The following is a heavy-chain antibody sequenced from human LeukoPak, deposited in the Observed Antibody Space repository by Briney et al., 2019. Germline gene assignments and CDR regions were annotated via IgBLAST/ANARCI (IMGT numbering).Heavy chain of an antibody. Sequence: ASVKVSCKASGYTFTGYYMHWVRQAPGQGLEWMGWINPNSGGTNYAQKFQGRVTMTRDTSISTAYMELSRLRSDDTAGYYCARSGYCSSTSCYAGGNWFDPWGQGTLVTVSS. D-gene: IGHD2-2*01. CDR1: GYTFTGYY. CDR3: ARSGYCSSTSCYAGGNWFDP. J-gene: IGHJ5*02. V-gene: IGHV1-2*02. CDR2: INPNSGGT.